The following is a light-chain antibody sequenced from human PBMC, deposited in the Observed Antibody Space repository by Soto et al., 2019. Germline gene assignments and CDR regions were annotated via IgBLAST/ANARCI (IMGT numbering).Light chain of an antibody. CDR2: AAS. J-gene: IGKJ4*01. V-gene: IGKV1-12*01. CDR1: QGISSW. CDR3: QQANSFPLT. Sequence: EIQITQKKSSVSASVGDRVTITLRASQGISSWLAWCQQKPGKAPKLLIYAASSLQSGVPSRFSGSGSGTDFTLTIISLQPEDFATYYCQQANSFPLTFGGGTKVDI.